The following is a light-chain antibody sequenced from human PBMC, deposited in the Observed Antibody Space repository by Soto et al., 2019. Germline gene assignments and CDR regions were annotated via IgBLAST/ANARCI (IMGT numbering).Light chain of an antibody. CDR3: QQYGSSPGT. Sequence: PGERATLSCRANQSVTNYLAWYQQKPGQAPRLLIYDASTRATGIPDRFSGSGSGTDFTLTISRLEPEDFAVYYCQQYGSSPGTFGQGTKVDI. CDR1: QSVTNY. V-gene: IGKV3-20*01. J-gene: IGKJ1*01. CDR2: DAS.